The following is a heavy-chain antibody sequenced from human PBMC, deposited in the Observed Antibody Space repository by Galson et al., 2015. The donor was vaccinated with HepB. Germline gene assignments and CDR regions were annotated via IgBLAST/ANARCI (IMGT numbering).Heavy chain of an antibody. V-gene: IGHV3-30-3*01. CDR3: ARGSVYFDY. J-gene: IGHJ4*02. CDR1: GFTFSNYV. Sequence: SLRLSCAASGFTFSNYVIHWVRQAPGKGLEWVAVISYDGSNKYYADSVKGRFTISGDSSKNTLYLQMNSLRAEDTAVYYCARGSVYFDYWCQGTLVTISS. CDR2: ISYDGSNK. D-gene: IGHD3-10*01.